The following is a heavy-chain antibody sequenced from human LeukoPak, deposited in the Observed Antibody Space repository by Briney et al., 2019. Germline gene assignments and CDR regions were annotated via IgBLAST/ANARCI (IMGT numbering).Heavy chain of an antibody. CDR3: ARKNDSSHVGVFDY. D-gene: IGHD3-22*01. Sequence: SETLSLTCTVSGGSISSSSYYWGWIRQPPGKGLEWIGSIYYSGSTYYNPSLKSRVTISVDTSKNQFSLKLSSVTAADTAVYYCARKNDSSHVGVFDYWGQGTLVTVSS. CDR2: IYYSGST. J-gene: IGHJ4*02. CDR1: GGSISSSSYY. V-gene: IGHV4-39*07.